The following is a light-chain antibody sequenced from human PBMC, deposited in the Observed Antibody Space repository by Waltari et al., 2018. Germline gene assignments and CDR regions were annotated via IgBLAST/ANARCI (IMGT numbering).Light chain of an antibody. CDR2: DAS. CDR1: QSVSSY. J-gene: IGKJ4*01. V-gene: IGKV3-11*01. Sequence: EIVLTQSPATLSLSPGERATISCMASQSVSSYLAWYQHKPGQAPRLLIYDASNRATGIPARFSGSGSGTDFTLTISSLEPEDFAVYYCQQRSNWPLTFGGGTKVEIK. CDR3: QQRSNWPLT.